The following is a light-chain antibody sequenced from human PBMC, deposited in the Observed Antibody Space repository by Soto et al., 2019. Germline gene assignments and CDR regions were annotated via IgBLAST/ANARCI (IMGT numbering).Light chain of an antibody. V-gene: IGKV3-15*01. Sequence: EIVMTHSPATLSVSPGERATLSCRASQSVSSNLAWYQQKPGQAPRLLIYGASTRATGIPARFSGSGSGTEFTLTISSLQSEDFAVYYCQQYNNWPPWTFGQGTKV. CDR3: QQYNNWPPWT. CDR2: GAS. J-gene: IGKJ1*01. CDR1: QSVSSN.